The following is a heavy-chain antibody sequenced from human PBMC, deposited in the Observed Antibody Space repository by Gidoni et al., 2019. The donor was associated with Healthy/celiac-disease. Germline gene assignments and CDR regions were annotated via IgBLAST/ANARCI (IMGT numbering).Heavy chain of an antibody. CDR2: IYYSGST. V-gene: IGHV4-59*01. J-gene: IGHJ3*02. CDR3: ARDESYYGSGSSRRDAFDI. CDR1: GGSISSYY. D-gene: IGHD3-10*01. Sequence: QVQLQESGPGLVKPSETLSLTCTVSGGSISSYYWSWIRQPPGKGLEWIGYIYYSGSTNYNPSLKSRVTISVDTSTNQFSLKLSSVTAADTAVYYCARDESYYGSGSSRRDAFDIWGQGTMVTVSS.